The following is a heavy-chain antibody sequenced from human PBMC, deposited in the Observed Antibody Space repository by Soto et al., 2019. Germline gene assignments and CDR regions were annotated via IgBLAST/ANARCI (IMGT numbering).Heavy chain of an antibody. J-gene: IGHJ4*02. V-gene: IGHV3-33*06. CDR3: AKMVGVSVAAAGFDL. D-gene: IGHD6-13*01. Sequence: QVQLVESGGGVVQPGRSLRLSCVASGFIFSSYGMHWVRQAPGKGLEWVAVVWFDGSNEFYADSVKGRFTISRDNSKKSLFLQMNRLRAEDTAVYYWAKMVGVSVAAAGFDLWGQGALVTVSS. CDR1: GFIFSSYG. CDR2: VWFDGSNE.